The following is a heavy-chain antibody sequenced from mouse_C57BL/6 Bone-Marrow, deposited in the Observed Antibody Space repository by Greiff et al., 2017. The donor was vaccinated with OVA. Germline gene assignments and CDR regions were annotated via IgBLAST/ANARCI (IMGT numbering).Heavy chain of an antibody. V-gene: IGHV1-81*01. J-gene: IGHJ4*01. CDR2: IYPRSGNT. D-gene: IGHD1-1*01. CDR3: ARSITTVVARDYYAMDY. CDR1: GYTFTSYG. Sequence: QVQLQQSGAELARPGASVKLSCKASGYTFTSYGISWVKQRTGQGLEWIGEIYPRSGNTYYNEKFKGKATLTADKSSSTAYMELRSLTSEDSAVYFCARSITTVVARDYYAMDYWGQGTSVTVSS.